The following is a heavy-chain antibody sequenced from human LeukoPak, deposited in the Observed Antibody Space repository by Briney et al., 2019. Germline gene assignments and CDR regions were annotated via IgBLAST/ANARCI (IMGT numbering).Heavy chain of an antibody. CDR2: IIPIFGTA. CDR1: GGTFSSYA. Sequence: SLKVSCKASGGTFSSYAISWVRQAPGQGLERMGRIIPIFGTANYAQKFQGRVTITTDESTSTAYMELSSLRSEDTAVYYCARDHIAAAAACWFDPWGQGTLVTVSS. D-gene: IGHD6-13*01. CDR3: ARDHIAAAAACWFDP. V-gene: IGHV1-69*05. J-gene: IGHJ5*02.